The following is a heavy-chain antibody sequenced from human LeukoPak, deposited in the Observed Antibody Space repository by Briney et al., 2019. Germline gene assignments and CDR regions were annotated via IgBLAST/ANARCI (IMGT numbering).Heavy chain of an antibody. V-gene: IGHV1-69*05. Sequence: SVKVSCKASGGTFSSYAISWVRQAPGQGLEWMGGIIPIFGTANYAQKFQGRVTITTDESTSTAYMELSSLRSEDTAVYYCARRKTKGARDAFDIWGQGTMVTVSS. CDR3: ARRKTKGARDAFDI. D-gene: IGHD1-26*01. J-gene: IGHJ3*02. CDR2: IIPIFGTA. CDR1: GGTFSSYA.